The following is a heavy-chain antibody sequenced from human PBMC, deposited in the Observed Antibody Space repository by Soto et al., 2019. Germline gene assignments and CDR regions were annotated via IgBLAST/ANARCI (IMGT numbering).Heavy chain of an antibody. CDR2: INHSGST. CDR1: GVSFSGYY. CDR3: ARVDPATASDY. D-gene: IGHD5-18*01. V-gene: IGHV4-34*01. J-gene: IGHJ4*02. Sequence: AETLSLTCALYGVSFSGYYWSWIRQPPGKGVEWIGEINHSGSTDYNPSLKSRVTISVDTSKNQFSLKLSSVTAADTAVYYCARVDPATASDYWGQGTLVTAPQ.